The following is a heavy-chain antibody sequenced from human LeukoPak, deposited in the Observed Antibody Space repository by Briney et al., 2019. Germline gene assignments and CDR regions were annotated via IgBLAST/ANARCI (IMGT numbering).Heavy chain of an antibody. D-gene: IGHD3-22*01. CDR1: GFTFTSYA. CDR3: AKDFADSSSPG. J-gene: IGHJ4*02. Sequence: GGSLRLSCAASGFTFTSYAMSWVRQAPGKGLEWVSAISGSGGSTYYADSVKGRFTISRDSSKNTLYLQMNSLRAEDTAVYYCAKDFADSSSPGWGQGTLVTVSS. CDR2: ISGSGGST. V-gene: IGHV3-23*01.